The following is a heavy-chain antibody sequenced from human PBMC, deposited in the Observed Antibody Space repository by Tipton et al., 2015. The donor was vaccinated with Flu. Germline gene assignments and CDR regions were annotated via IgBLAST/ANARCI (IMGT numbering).Heavy chain of an antibody. J-gene: IGHJ4*02. V-gene: IGHV5-51*01. CDR1: GYTFTTYW. D-gene: IGHD3-10*01. Sequence: VQLVQSGAEVKKPGESLKISCQASGYTFTTYWLAWVRQMPGKGLEWMGIIYPGDSDTRYSPSFQGQVTISADKSISTAYLRWSSLRAPDPAPYYCARHSGVRSTSLLDSWGQGTQVTVSA. CDR2: IYPGDSDT. CDR3: ARHSGVRSTSLLDS.